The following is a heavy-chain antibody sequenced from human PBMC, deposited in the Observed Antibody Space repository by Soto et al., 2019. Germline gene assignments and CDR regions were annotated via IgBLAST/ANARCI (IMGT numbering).Heavy chain of an antibody. CDR2: ISYDGSNK. D-gene: IGHD6-13*01. V-gene: IGHV3-30*18. Sequence: GGSLRLSCAASGFTFSSYGMHWVRQAPGKGLEWVAVISYDGSNKYYADSVKGRFTISRDNSKNTLYLQMNSLRAEDTAVYYCAKVALRIAAAGTNIYYYYYYMDVWGKGTTVTVSS. CDR1: GFTFSSYG. J-gene: IGHJ6*03. CDR3: AKVALRIAAAGTNIYYYYYYMDV.